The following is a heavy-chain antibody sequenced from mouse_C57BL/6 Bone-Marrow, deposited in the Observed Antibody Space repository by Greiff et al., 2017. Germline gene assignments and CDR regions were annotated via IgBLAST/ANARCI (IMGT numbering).Heavy chain of an antibody. CDR3: ARRGVRDYDRGAWFAY. CDR1: GFTFSDYY. J-gene: IGHJ3*01. CDR2: ISNGGGST. D-gene: IGHD2-4*01. Sequence: EVKVVESGGGLVQPGGSLKLSCAASGFTFSDYYMYWVRQTPEKRLEWVAYISNGGGSTYYPDTVKGRFTISSDNAMHTLYLQMSRLKSEDTAMYYCARRGVRDYDRGAWFAYWGQGTLVTVSA. V-gene: IGHV5-12*01.